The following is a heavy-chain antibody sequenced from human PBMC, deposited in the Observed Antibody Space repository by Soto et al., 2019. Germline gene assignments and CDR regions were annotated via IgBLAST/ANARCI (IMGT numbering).Heavy chain of an antibody. V-gene: IGHV3-33*01. J-gene: IGHJ4*02. Sequence: QVQLVESGGGVVQPGRSLRLSCAASGFTFSSYGMHWFRQAPGKGLEWVAVIWYDGSNKYYADSVKGRFTISRDNSKNTLYLQMNSLRAEDTAVYYCARDPLCGGDCYSLDFWGQGTLVTVSS. CDR3: ARDPLCGGDCYSLDF. CDR1: GFTFSSYG. CDR2: IWYDGSNK. D-gene: IGHD2-21*02.